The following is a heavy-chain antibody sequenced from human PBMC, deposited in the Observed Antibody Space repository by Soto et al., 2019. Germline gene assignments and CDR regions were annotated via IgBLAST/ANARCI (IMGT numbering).Heavy chain of an antibody. J-gene: IGHJ4*02. Sequence: GGSLRLSCEASGFPFINFAMNWVRQSPGKGLEWVSSISGSGGRTWYADSVRGRFTISRDNSQNTLYLQMNGLRGEDTAVYYCAKLGFSGTYFHFDYWGQGALVTISS. CDR3: AKLGFSGTYFHFDY. CDR1: GFPFINFA. V-gene: IGHV3-23*01. CDR2: ISGSGGRT. D-gene: IGHD3-10*01.